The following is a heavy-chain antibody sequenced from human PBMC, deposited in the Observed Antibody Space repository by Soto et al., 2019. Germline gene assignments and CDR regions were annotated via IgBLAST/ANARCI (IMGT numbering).Heavy chain of an antibody. J-gene: IGHJ6*02. Sequence: ASVKVSCKASGGTFSSYAISWVRQAPGQGLEWMGGIIPIFGTANYAQKFQGRVTITADESTSTAYMELSSLRSEDTAVYYCARVRTAMVTFYYCMDVWGQGTTVSVSS. D-gene: IGHD5-18*01. CDR2: IIPIFGTA. CDR1: GGTFSSYA. V-gene: IGHV1-69*13. CDR3: ARVRTAMVTFYYCMDV.